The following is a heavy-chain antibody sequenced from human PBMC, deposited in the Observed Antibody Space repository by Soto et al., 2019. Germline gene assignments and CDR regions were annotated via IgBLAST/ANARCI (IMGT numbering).Heavy chain of an antibody. D-gene: IGHD6-6*01. V-gene: IGHV1-69*13. J-gene: IGHJ3*02. CDR1: GGTFSSYA. CDR3: ARDRKYSNASGRAFDI. Sequence: SVKVSCKASGGTFSSYAISWVRQAPGQGLEWMGGIIPIFGTANYAQKFQGRVTITADESTSTAYMELSSLRSEDTAVYYCARDRKYSNASGRAFDIWGQGTMVTVSS. CDR2: IIPIFGTA.